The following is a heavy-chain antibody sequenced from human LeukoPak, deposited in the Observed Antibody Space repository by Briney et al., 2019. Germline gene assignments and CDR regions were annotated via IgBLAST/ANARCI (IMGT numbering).Heavy chain of an antibody. CDR1: GTTFSRSA. J-gene: IGHJ4*02. V-gene: IGHV1-69*05. CDR2: VIPILGTT. D-gene: IGHD1-26*01. CDR3: ARDDGSATMGFDS. Sequence: SVKVSCKASGTTFSRSAISWVRQARGQGLEWMGGVIPILGTTNYAQKFQDRVSITTDESTSTAYMEVTSLRSVDTAVYYCARDDGSATMGFDSWGQGTLVTVYS.